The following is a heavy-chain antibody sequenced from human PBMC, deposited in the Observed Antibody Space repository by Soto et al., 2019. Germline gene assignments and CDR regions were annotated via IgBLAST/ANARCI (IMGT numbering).Heavy chain of an antibody. CDR3: ARDYIPLTTVTMYYFDY. J-gene: IGHJ4*02. CDR1: GFTFSSYS. Sequence: EVQLVESVGGLVKPGGSLRLSCAASGFTFSSYSMNWVRQAPGKWLEWVSSISSSSSYIYYADSVKGRFTISRDNANNSLYLQMHSLRAEDTAVYYCARDYIPLTTVTMYYFDYWGQGTLVTVSS. CDR2: ISSSSSYI. D-gene: IGHD4-17*01. V-gene: IGHV3-21*01.